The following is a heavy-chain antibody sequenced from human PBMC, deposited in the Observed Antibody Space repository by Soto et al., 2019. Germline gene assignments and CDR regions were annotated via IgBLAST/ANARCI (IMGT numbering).Heavy chain of an antibody. V-gene: IGHV3-23*01. CDR2: ISGSGGST. Sequence: GGSLRLSCTASGFIFSDYYMSWIRQAPGKGLEWVSDISGSGGSTYYADSVKGRFTTSRDNSKNTLYLQMNSLRAEDTAVYYCAKDETYSGSYYLSFYFDYWGQGTLVTVSS. J-gene: IGHJ4*02. CDR3: AKDETYSGSYYLSFYFDY. CDR1: GFIFSDYY. D-gene: IGHD1-26*01.